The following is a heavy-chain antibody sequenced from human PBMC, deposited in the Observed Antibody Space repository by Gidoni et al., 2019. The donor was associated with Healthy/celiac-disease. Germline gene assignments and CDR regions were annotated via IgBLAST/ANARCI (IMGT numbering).Heavy chain of an antibody. J-gene: IGHJ6*02. V-gene: IGHV4-59*01. Sequence: QVQLQESGPGLVKPSENLSLTCTVSGGSISSYYWSWIRQPPGKGLEWIGYIYYSGSTNYNPSLKSRVTISVDTSKNQFSLKLSSVTAADTAVYYCARAPHQSIFGVVHSYGMDVWGQGTTVTVSS. CDR2: IYYSGST. CDR3: ARAPHQSIFGVVHSYGMDV. D-gene: IGHD3-3*01. CDR1: GGSISSYY.